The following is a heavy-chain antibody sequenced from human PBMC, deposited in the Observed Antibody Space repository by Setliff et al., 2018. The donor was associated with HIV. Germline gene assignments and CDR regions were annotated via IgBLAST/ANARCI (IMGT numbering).Heavy chain of an antibody. CDR2: IHYNGRT. J-gene: IGHJ5*02. V-gene: IGHV4-39*01. CDR1: GDSITNDDYY. CDR3: ARYTSKVDWFDP. D-gene: IGHD2-2*02. Sequence: SAPLSLPCPVSGDSITNDDYYWGWIRQPPGKGLEWIAIIHYNGRTYDDPSLKSRVTIFVDTSKTQFYLKLRSVTASDTAVYYCARYTSKVDWFDPWGQGTLVTVSS.